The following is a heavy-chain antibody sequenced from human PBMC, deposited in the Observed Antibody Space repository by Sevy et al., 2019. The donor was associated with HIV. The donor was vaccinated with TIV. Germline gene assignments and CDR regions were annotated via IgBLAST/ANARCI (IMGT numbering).Heavy chain of an antibody. V-gene: IGHV4-61*08. CDR1: GDSVSSGGYY. J-gene: IGHJ6*02. CDR3: ASQNIAIDGSAYYYGMDV. Sequence: SQTLSLTCQVSGDSVSSGGYYWSWIRQSRGKGLEWIGHNYYTGSIKYNPSLKSRVTMSVDTSKNQVSLNLSSVTAADTGVYYCASQNIAIDGSAYYYGMDVWGQGTTVTVSS. CDR2: NYYTGSI. D-gene: IGHD5-18*01.